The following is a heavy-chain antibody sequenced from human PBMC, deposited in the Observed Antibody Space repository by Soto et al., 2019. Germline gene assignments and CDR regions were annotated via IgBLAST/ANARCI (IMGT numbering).Heavy chain of an antibody. Sequence: GGSLRLSCAASGFTFSSYWMHWVRQAPGKGLVWVSRINSDGSSTSYASSVKGRFTISRDKAKNTLYLQMNSLRAEDTAVYYCAASITSFGVVRNYGMDVWGQGTTVTVSS. CDR2: INSDGSST. J-gene: IGHJ6*02. V-gene: IGHV3-74*01. D-gene: IGHD3-3*01. CDR3: AASITSFGVVRNYGMDV. CDR1: GFTFSSYW.